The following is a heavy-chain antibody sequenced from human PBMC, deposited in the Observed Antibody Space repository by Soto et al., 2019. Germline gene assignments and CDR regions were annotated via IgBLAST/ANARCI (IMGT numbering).Heavy chain of an antibody. Sequence: QVQLVQSGEEVKKPGASVKVSCKASGYTFTNYGISWVRQAPGQGLEWMGWISAYSGNTNYAQKLQGRATVTADTSTSTAYMELRSLRSDDTAVYYCARDVSTNSVEFDYWGQGTLVTVSS. CDR3: ARDVSTNSVEFDY. CDR2: ISAYSGNT. V-gene: IGHV1-18*01. D-gene: IGHD2-8*01. CDR1: GYTFTNYG. J-gene: IGHJ4*02.